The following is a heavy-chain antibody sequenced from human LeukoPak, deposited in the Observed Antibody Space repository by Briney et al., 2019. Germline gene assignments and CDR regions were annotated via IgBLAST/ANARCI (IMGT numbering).Heavy chain of an antibody. V-gene: IGHV3-9*01. CDR1: GFTFDDYA. Sequence: GGSLRLSCAASGFTFDDYAMHWVRHAPGKGLEWVSGISWNSGSIGYADSVKGRFTISRDNAKNSLYLQMNSLRAEDTALYYCAKDYYGSGSYPSHFDYRGQGTLVTVSS. D-gene: IGHD3-10*01. J-gene: IGHJ4*02. CDR2: ISWNSGSI. CDR3: AKDYYGSGSYPSHFDY.